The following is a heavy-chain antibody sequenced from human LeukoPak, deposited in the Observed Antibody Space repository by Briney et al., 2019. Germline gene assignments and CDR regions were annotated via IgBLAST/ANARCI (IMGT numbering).Heavy chain of an antibody. CDR1: GYTFTSYG. CDR2: IGAYNGNT. CDR3: ARHGYYYDSSGPRGIDY. V-gene: IGHV1-18*01. Sequence: ASVKVSCKASGYTFTSYGISWVRQAPGQGLEWMGWIGAYNGNTNYAQKLQGRVTMTTDTSTSTAYMELRSLRSDDTAVYYCARHGYYYDSSGPRGIDYWGQGTLVTVSS. J-gene: IGHJ4*02. D-gene: IGHD3-22*01.